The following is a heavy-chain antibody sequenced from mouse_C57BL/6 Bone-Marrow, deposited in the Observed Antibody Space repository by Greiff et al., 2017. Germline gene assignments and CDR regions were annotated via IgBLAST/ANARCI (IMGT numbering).Heavy chain of an antibody. D-gene: IGHD2-4*01. CDR1: GFNIKDYY. V-gene: IGHV14-2*01. CDR2: IDPEAGET. CDR3: VLIYYDYDGYFDV. J-gene: IGHJ1*03. Sequence: VQLQQSGAELVKPGASVKLSCTASGFNIKDYYMHWVKQRTEQGLEWIGRIDPEAGETKYAPKFQGKATITADTSSNTAYLLLSSLTSEDTAVFYCVLIYYDYDGYFDVWGTGTTVTVSS.